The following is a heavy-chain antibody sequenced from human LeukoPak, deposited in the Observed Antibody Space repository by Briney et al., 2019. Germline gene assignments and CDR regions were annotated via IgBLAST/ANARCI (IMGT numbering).Heavy chain of an antibody. V-gene: IGHV1-46*01. D-gene: IGHD1-14*01. CDR1: GHTFTTYY. CDR2: INPSGDGT. Sequence: ASVKVSCKASGHTFTTYYVHLVRQAPGQGLEWMGVINPSGDGTNYPQRFQGRVTLTRDTSTSTVYMELSSLRSVDTAIYYCAKETPNTGWFDPWGQGTLVTVSS. J-gene: IGHJ5*02. CDR3: AKETPNTGWFDP.